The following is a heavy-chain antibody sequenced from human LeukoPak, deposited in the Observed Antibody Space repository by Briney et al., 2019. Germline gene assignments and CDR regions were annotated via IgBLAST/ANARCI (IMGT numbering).Heavy chain of an antibody. CDR1: GHTSTTYA. D-gene: IGHD3-10*01. J-gene: IGHJ6*02. Sequence: ASVKVSCKASGHTSTTYAIHWVRQAPGQGLEWMGWINAGNGNIKYSQKFQGRVTITRDTSASTAYMELSSLRSEDTAVYYCARVVTRLREGKYHYDMDVWGQGTTVTVSS. V-gene: IGHV1-3*01. CDR2: INAGNGNI. CDR3: ARVVTRLREGKYHYDMDV.